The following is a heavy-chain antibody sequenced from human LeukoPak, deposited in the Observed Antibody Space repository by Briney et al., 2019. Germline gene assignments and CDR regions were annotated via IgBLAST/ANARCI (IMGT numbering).Heavy chain of an antibody. J-gene: IGHJ3*02. Sequence: SETLSLTCAVYGGSFSGYYWSWIRQPPGKGLEWIGEINHSGSTNYNPSLKSRVTISVDTSKNQFSLKLSSVTAADTAVYYCARGRRFEDTAMVTEAFDIWGQGTMVTVSS. CDR3: ARGRRFEDTAMVTEAFDI. CDR1: GGSFSGYY. D-gene: IGHD5-18*01. V-gene: IGHV4-34*01. CDR2: INHSGST.